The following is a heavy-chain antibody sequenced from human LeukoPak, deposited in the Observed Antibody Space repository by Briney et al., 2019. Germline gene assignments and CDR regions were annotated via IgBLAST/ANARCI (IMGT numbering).Heavy chain of an antibody. Sequence: GGSLRLSCAASGFTFSSYWMSWVRQAPGKGLEWVANIKQYGSEKYYVDSVKGRFTISRDNAKNSLYLEMNSLRAEDTAVYYCARATLAWYYYDSSGCPYFDKWGQGTLVTVSS. D-gene: IGHD3-22*01. J-gene: IGHJ4*02. CDR1: GFTFSSYW. CDR2: IKQYGSEK. V-gene: IGHV3-7*01. CDR3: ARATLAWYYYDSSGCPYFDK.